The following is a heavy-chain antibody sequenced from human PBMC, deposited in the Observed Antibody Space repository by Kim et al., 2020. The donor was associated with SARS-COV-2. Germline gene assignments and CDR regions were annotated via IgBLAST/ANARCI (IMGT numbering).Heavy chain of an antibody. V-gene: IGHV6-1*01. J-gene: IGHJ3*02. Sequence: AVTWKSRIPIHPDTSKNQFSLQLNSVTPEDTAVYYCARFIAAAGTGAFDIWGQGTMVTVSS. CDR3: ARFIAAAGTGAFDI. D-gene: IGHD6-13*01.